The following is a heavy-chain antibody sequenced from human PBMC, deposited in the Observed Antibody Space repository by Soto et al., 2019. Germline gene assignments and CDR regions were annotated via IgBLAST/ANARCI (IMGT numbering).Heavy chain of an antibody. J-gene: IGHJ4*02. CDR2: ISGSGGST. CDR3: ARGCSSTSCYESEYTGDY. V-gene: IGHV3-23*01. D-gene: IGHD2-2*01. Sequence: GGSLRLSCAASGFTFSSYAMSWVRQAPGKGLEWVSAISGSGGSTYYADSVKGRFTISRDNSKNTQYLKMNSLRAEDTAVYYCARGCSSTSCYESEYTGDYWGQGTLVTVSS. CDR1: GFTFSSYA.